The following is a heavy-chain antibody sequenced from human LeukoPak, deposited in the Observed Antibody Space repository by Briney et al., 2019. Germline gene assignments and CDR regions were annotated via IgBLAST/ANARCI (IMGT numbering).Heavy chain of an antibody. CDR3: AREHLFYPYMNYYYGMDV. CDR2: INHSGST. D-gene: IGHD2-21*01. J-gene: IGHJ6*02. V-gene: IGHV4-34*01. CDR1: GGSFSGYY. Sequence: SETLSLTCAVYGGSFSGYYWSWIRQPPGKGLEWIGEINHSGSTNYNPSLKSRVTISVDTSKNQFSLKLSSVTAADTAVYYCAREHLFYPYMNYYYGMDVWGQGTTVTVSS.